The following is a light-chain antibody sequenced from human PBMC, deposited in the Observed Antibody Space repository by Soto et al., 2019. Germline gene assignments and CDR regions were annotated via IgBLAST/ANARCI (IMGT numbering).Light chain of an antibody. CDR3: QQINTYPIT. CDR2: AAS. Sequence: DIQLTQYPSFLSASVGDRVTITCRASQGLSNYLAWYQQKPGKVPKLLIYAASTLQSGVPSRFSGSGFGTEFPLTISSLQSEDFATYYCQQINTYPITFGQGTRLEI. V-gene: IGKV1-9*01. J-gene: IGKJ5*01. CDR1: QGLSNY.